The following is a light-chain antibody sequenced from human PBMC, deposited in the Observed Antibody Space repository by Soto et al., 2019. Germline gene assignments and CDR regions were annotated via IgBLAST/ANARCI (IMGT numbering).Light chain of an antibody. CDR3: SSYAGSNNV. CDR2: EVS. J-gene: IGLJ1*01. CDR1: SSDVGGYNY. Sequence: SVLTQPPSASGSPGQSVTISCTGTSSDVGGYNYVSWYQQHPGKVPKLMIYEVSKRPSGVPDRFSGSKSGNTASLTVSRLQAEDEADYYCSSYAGSNNVFGTGTKVTVL. V-gene: IGLV2-8*01.